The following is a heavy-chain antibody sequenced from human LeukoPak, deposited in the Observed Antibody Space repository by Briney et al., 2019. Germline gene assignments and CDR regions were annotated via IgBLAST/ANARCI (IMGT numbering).Heavy chain of an antibody. CDR2: ISGSGGST. V-gene: IGHV3-23*01. D-gene: IGHD3-22*01. CDR3: AKNLDSSGYYLFDY. Sequence: GXXLRLSCAASGFTFSSYAMSWVRQAPGKGLEWVSAISGSGGSTYYADSVKGRFTISRDNSKNTMYLQMNSLRAEDTAVYYCAKNLDSSGYYLFDYWGQGTLVTVSS. CDR1: GFTFSSYA. J-gene: IGHJ4*02.